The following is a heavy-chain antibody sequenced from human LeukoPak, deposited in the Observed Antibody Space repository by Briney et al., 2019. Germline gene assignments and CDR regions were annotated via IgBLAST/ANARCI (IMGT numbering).Heavy chain of an antibody. Sequence: GASVKVSCKASGYTFTGYYMHWVRQAPGQGLEWMGWINPNSGGTNYAQKFQGRVTMTRDTSISTAYMELSRLRSDDTAVYYCAREGGIEFSPRVRDYYDSSGYYSYWGQGTLVTVSS. CDR2: INPNSGGT. J-gene: IGHJ4*02. D-gene: IGHD3-22*01. V-gene: IGHV1-2*02. CDR1: GYTFTGYY. CDR3: AREGGIEFSPRVRDYYDSSGYYSY.